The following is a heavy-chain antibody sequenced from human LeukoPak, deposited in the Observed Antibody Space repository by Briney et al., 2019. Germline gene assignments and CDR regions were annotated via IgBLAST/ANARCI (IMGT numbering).Heavy chain of an antibody. J-gene: IGHJ4*02. D-gene: IGHD2-15*01. V-gene: IGHV1-69*05. Sequence: SVKVSCKASGGTFSSYAISWVRQAPGQGLEWMGRIIPIFGTANHAQKFQGRVTITTDESTSTAYMELSSLRSEDTAVYYCARDLGYCSGGSCRIFDYWGQGTLVTVSS. CDR2: IIPIFGTA. CDR3: ARDLGYCSGGSCRIFDY. CDR1: GGTFSSYA.